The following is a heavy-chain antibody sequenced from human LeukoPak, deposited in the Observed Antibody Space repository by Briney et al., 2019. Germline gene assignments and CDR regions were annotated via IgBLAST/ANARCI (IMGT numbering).Heavy chain of an antibody. CDR2: INQSGST. D-gene: IGHD3-22*01. J-gene: IGHJ6*01. CDR3: AIVGWVPYYYDSRESGFVYA. Sequence: SDTLSLTCAVYGGSLSCYYWRWIRQPPGKGLEWIGEINQSGSTNYIPALTRRVTISVDTSKNQFSLKLSSVTAADTAVYYCAIVGWVPYYYDSRESGFVYASGKRTPVTASP. V-gene: IGHV4-34*01. CDR1: GGSLSCYY.